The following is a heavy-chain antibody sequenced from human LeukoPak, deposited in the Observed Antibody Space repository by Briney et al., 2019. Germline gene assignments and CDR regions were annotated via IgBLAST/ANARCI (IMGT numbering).Heavy chain of an antibody. J-gene: IGHJ4*02. D-gene: IGHD3-10*01. CDR1: GFTFSSYG. CDR2: IWYDGSNK. Sequence: PGRSLRLSCAASGFTFSSYGMHWVRQAPGNGLECLAVIWYDGSNKYYADSVKGRFTISRDNSKNTLYLQMNSLRAEDTAVYYCARDPHPGFGEAGGPFDYWGQGTLVTVSS. V-gene: IGHV3-33*01. CDR3: ARDPHPGFGEAGGPFDY.